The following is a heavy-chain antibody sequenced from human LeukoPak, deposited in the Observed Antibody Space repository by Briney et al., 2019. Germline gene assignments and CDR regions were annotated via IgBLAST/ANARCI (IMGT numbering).Heavy chain of an antibody. V-gene: IGHV4-61*08. D-gene: IGHD6-19*01. CDR1: GGSISSGDYY. CDR2: IYYSGST. Sequence: ASETLSLTCTVSGGSISSGDYYWSWIRQPPGKGLEWIGYIYYSGSTNYNPSLKSRVTISVDTSKNQFSLKLSSVTAADTAVYYCARGGSLYGQWLVQYFQHWGQGTLVTVSS. J-gene: IGHJ1*01. CDR3: ARGGSLYGQWLVQYFQH.